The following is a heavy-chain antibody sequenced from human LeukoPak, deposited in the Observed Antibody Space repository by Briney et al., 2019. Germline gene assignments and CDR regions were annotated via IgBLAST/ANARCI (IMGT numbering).Heavy chain of an antibody. CDR2: INPNSGGT. D-gene: IGHD2-15*01. V-gene: IGHV1-2*02. Sequence: ASVKVSCKASGYTFTGYYMHWVRQAPGQGLEWMGWINPNSGGTNYAQEFQGRVTMTRDTSISTAYMELSRLRSDDTAVYYCAFEGVVAATASGMDVWGQGTTVTVSS. CDR3: AFEGVVAATASGMDV. J-gene: IGHJ6*02. CDR1: GYTFTGYY.